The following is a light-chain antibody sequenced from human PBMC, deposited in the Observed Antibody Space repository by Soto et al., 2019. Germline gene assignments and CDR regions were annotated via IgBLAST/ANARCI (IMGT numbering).Light chain of an antibody. V-gene: IGKV3-20*01. CDR2: AAS. J-gene: IGKJ2*01. CDR1: QSVSSSF. Sequence: EVVLTHSPGTLSFSPVEIATLSFRSSQSVSSSFLAWYQQKPGQAPRLLIHAASTGATGIPARFRGSGSGTDFTLTISSLEPEDSAVYFCHKYADSPQNFGQGTKVDIK. CDR3: HKYADSPQN.